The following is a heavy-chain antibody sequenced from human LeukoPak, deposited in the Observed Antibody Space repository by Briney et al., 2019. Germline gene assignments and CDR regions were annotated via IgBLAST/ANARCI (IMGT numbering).Heavy chain of an antibody. CDR1: GFTFSSYA. J-gene: IGHJ5*02. CDR2: ISYDGSNK. D-gene: IGHD3-10*01. V-gene: IGHV3-30*04. CDR3: AKDSGFGELLQVSWFDP. Sequence: GGSLRLSCAASGFTFSSYAMHWVRQAPGKGLEWVAVISYDGSNKYYADSVKGRFTISRDNSKNTLYLQMNSLRAEDTAVYYCAKDSGFGELLQVSWFDPWGQGTLVTVSS.